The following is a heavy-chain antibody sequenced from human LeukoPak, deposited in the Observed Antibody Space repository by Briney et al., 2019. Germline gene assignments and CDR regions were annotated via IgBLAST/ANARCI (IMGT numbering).Heavy chain of an antibody. CDR3: ARLYSSSWYVWSWFDP. CDR1: SGSSSGYY. CDR2: IYYSGST. J-gene: IGHJ5*02. D-gene: IGHD6-13*01. Sequence: SETLSLTCSVYSGSSSGYYWSWIRQPPGKGLEWIGSIYYSGSTYYNPSLKSRVTISVDTSKNQFSLKLSSVTAADTAVYYCARLYSSSWYVWSWFDPWGQGTLVTVSS. V-gene: IGHV4-34*01.